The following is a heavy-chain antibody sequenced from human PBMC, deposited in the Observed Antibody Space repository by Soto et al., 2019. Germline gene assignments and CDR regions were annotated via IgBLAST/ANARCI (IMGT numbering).Heavy chain of an antibody. CDR2: ISYDGSNK. J-gene: IGHJ5*02. CDR3: AKDPKTYYYDSSGLT. CDR1: GFTFSSYA. V-gene: IGHV3-30*04. Sequence: PGGSLRLSSAASGFTFSSYAMHWVRQAPGKGLEWVAVISYDGSNKYYADSVKGRFTISRDNSKNTLYLQMNSLRAEDTAVYYCAKDPKTYYYDSSGLTWGQGTLVTVSS. D-gene: IGHD3-22*01.